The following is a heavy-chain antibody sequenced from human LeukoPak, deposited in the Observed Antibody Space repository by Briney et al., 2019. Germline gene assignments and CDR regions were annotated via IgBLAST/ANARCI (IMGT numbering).Heavy chain of an antibody. J-gene: IGHJ4*02. CDR2: ISGSGGST. V-gene: IGHV3-23*01. CDR1: GVTFSSYA. D-gene: IGHD5-12*01. CDR3: AKVLYRGYDPHGY. Sequence: GGSLRVSCAASGVTFSSYAMSWVRQAPGEGLEGVSAISGSGGSTYYADSVKGRFTISRDNSKNTLYLQINSLRAEDTAVYYCAKVLYRGYDPHGYWGQGTLVTVSS.